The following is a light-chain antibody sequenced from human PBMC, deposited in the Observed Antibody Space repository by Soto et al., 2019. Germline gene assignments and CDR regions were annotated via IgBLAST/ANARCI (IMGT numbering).Light chain of an antibody. J-gene: IGKJ3*01. V-gene: IGKV3-20*01. CDR3: QQYGSSLFT. Sequence: EIVLTQSPGTLSLSPGERATLSCRASQSVSSKYLAWYQQKPGRAPRVLIYGTSIRASGVPERFSGGGSGTDFTLTITRLEPEDFAVYYCQQYGSSLFTLGPGTKVDFK. CDR2: GTS. CDR1: QSVSSKY.